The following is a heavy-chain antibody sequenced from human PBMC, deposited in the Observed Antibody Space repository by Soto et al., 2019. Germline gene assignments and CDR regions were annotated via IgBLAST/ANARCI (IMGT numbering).Heavy chain of an antibody. V-gene: IGHV3-21*01. Sequence: EVQVVESGGGLVKPGGSLTLSCNFTFSLYSMNWVRQAPGKGLEWVASISSGAAYIKYADSVQGRFTISRDNAKSSVSLQMSRLRVEDTAVDFCTRDEGGSFDSWFHPWGQGTQVTVSA. CDR1: TFSLYS. CDR3: TRDEGGSFDSWFHP. D-gene: IGHD1-26*01. CDR2: ISSGAAYI. J-gene: IGHJ5*02.